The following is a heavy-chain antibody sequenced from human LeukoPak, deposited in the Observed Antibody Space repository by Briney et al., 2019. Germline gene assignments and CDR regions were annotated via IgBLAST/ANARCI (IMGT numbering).Heavy chain of an antibody. Sequence: GASVKVSCKVSGYTLTELSMHWVRQAPGKGLEWMGGFDPEDGETIYAQKFQGRVAMTEDTSTDTAYMELSSLRSEDTAVYYCATGLVPRSRWLQGTPLARQEGAFDIWGQGTMVTVSS. D-gene: IGHD5-24*01. CDR2: FDPEDGET. CDR1: GYTLTELS. J-gene: IGHJ3*02. V-gene: IGHV1-24*01. CDR3: ATGLVPRSRWLQGTPLARQEGAFDI.